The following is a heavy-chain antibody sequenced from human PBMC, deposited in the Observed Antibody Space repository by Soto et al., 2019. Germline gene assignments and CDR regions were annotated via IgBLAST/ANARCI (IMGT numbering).Heavy chain of an antibody. V-gene: IGHV4-59*01. D-gene: IGHD3-22*01. Sequence: SETLSLTCTVSGGSISSYYWSWIRQPPGKGLEWIGYIYYSGSTNYNPSLKSRVTISVDTSKNQFSLKLSSVTAADTAVYYCARVAFFFDSRVFLGSDPGGKEPLVTLS. CDR1: GGSISSYY. CDR3: ARVAFFFDSRVFLGSDP. J-gene: IGHJ5*02. CDR2: IYYSGST.